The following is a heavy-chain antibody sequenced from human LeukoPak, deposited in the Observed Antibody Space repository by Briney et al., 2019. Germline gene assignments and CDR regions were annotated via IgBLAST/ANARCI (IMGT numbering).Heavy chain of an antibody. CDR1: GITFTKAY. V-gene: IGHV3-66*01. Sequence: GGSLRLSCAASGITFTKAYMSWVRQAPGRGLEWVSVIYSGGSTYYADSVKGRFTISRDNSKNTLYLQMNSLRAEDTAVYYCATDSLDCDFWSYDAFDIWGQGTMVTVSS. CDR2: IYSGGST. CDR3: ATDSLDCDFWSYDAFDI. D-gene: IGHD3-3*01. J-gene: IGHJ3*02.